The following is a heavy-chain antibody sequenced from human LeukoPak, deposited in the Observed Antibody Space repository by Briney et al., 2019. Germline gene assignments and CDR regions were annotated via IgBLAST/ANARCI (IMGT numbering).Heavy chain of an antibody. CDR1: GFTFSSYS. V-gene: IGHV3-21*01. Sequence: GALRLSCAASGFTFSSYSMNWGRQAPGKGLEWVSSISSSSSYIYYADSVKGRFTISRDNAKNSLYLQMNSLRAEDTAVYYCARAPSTVTHAGFDYWGQGTLVTVSS. D-gene: IGHD4-17*01. CDR2: ISSSSSYI. CDR3: ARAPSTVTHAGFDY. J-gene: IGHJ4*02.